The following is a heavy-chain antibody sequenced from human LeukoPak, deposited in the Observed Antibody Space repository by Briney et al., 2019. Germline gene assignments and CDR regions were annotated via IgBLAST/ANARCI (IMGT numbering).Heavy chain of an antibody. CDR3: ARGGLYSSSWYWFDP. Sequence: SETLSLTCTVSGGSISSYYWSWIRQPPGKGLEWIGYIYYSGSTNYNPSLKSRVTISVDTSKNQFSLKLSSVTAADTAVYYCARGGLYSSSWYWFDPWGQGTLVTVSS. J-gene: IGHJ5*02. CDR1: GGSISSYY. CDR2: IYYSGST. V-gene: IGHV4-59*01. D-gene: IGHD6-13*01.